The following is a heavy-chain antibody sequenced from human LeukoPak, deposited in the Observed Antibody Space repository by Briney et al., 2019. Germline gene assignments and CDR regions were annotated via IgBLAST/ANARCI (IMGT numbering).Heavy chain of an antibody. D-gene: IGHD3-3*01. Sequence: TSETLSLTCTVSGASVSSASYWTWIRQPPGKGVEWIAHIYNGVNTNYNPSLKSRVTISVDTSKNQFSLKLSSVTAADTAVYYSASLNDFWSGYHFDYWGQGTLVTVSS. CDR1: GASVSSASY. J-gene: IGHJ4*02. V-gene: IGHV4-61*01. CDR2: IYNGVNT. CDR3: ASLNDFWSGYHFDY.